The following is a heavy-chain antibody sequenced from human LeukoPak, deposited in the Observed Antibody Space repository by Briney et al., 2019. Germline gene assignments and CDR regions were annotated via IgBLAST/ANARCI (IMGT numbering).Heavy chain of an antibody. CDR2: ISSSGSTT. CDR3: ARVGSSRVTVFDY. J-gene: IGHJ4*02. CDR1: GFTFSSYE. D-gene: IGHD6-13*01. V-gene: IGHV3-48*03. Sequence: GGSLRLSCAASGFTFSSYEMNWVRQAPGKGLEWVSYISSSGSTTYYADSVKGRFTISRDNAKNSLYLQMNSLRAEDTAVYYCARVGSSRVTVFDYWGQGTLATVSS.